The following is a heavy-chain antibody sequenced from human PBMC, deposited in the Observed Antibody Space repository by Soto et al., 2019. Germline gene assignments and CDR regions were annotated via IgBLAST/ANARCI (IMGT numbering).Heavy chain of an antibody. CDR1: GGSFSGYY. CDR3: ARGLTSVAAAGANFDY. Sequence: PSETLSLTCAVYGGSFSGYYWSWIRQPPGKGLEWIGEINHSGSTNYNPSLKSRVTISVDTSKNQFSLKLSSVTAADTAVYYCARGLTSVAAAGANFDYWGQGTLVTVSS. D-gene: IGHD6-13*01. J-gene: IGHJ4*02. V-gene: IGHV4-34*01. CDR2: INHSGST.